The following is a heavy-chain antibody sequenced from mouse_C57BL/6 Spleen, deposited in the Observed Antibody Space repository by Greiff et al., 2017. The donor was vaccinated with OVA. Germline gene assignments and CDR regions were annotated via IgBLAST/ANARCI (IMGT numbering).Heavy chain of an antibody. CDR2: ISGGGGNT. Sequence: EVKLMESGGGLVKPGGSLKLSCAASGFTFSSYTMSWVRQTPEKRLEWVATISGGGGNTYYPDSVKGRFTISRDNAKNTLYLQMSSLRSEDTALYYCANPSSPFAYWGQGTLVTVSA. D-gene: IGHD1-1*01. CDR3: ANPSSPFAY. J-gene: IGHJ3*01. V-gene: IGHV5-9*01. CDR1: GFTFSSYT.